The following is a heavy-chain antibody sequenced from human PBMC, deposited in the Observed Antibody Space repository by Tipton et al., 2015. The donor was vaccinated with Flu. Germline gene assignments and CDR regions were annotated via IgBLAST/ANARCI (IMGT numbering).Heavy chain of an antibody. CDR3: AGQGGYCSDGSCYGDVNLGY. D-gene: IGHD2-15*01. V-gene: IGHV5-51*01. J-gene: IGHJ4*02. CDR1: GYSFTSYW. CDR2: IYPGDSDT. Sequence: MQLVQSGAEVKKPGESLKISCKGSGYSFTSYWIGWVRQMPGKGLEWMGIIYPGDSDTRYSPSFQGQVTISADKSISTAYLQWSSLKASDTAMYYCAGQGGYCSDGSCYGDVNLGYWGQGTLVTVSS.